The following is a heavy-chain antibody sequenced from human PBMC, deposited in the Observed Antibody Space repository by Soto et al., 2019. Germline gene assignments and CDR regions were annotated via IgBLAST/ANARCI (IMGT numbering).Heavy chain of an antibody. J-gene: IGHJ6*02. V-gene: IGHV3-23*01. D-gene: IGHD6-6*01. CDR3: ANRPRYYNMDV. CDR1: GLMFNTYA. CDR2: ISSTGGGT. Sequence: GGSLRLSFAASGLMFNTYAMTWVREAPGKGLEWVATISSTGGGTYYADSVKGRITISRNNSNNRLYLQMYSLRAEDTAVYLCANRPRYYNMDVWGQGTTVTVSS.